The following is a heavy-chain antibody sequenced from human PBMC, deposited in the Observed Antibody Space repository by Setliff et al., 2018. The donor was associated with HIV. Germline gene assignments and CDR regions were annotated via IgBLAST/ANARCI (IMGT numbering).Heavy chain of an antibody. V-gene: IGHV3-33*01. CDR1: GFIFTNYG. CDR3: AREGPKRHDALDI. Sequence: GSLRLSCAVSGFIFTNYGMHWVRQAPGKGLEWVAVIWYDGSNRYSADSVKGRFTISRDNSKNTLFLQMNSLRAGDTAIYYCAREGPKRHDALDIWGQGTMVTVSS. CDR2: IWYDGSNR. J-gene: IGHJ3*02.